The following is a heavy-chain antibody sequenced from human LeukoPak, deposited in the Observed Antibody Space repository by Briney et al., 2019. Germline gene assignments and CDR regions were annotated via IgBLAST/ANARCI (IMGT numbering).Heavy chain of an antibody. CDR1: GYTFTGYY. J-gene: IGHJ6*02. CDR3: ARTTQGLGELSLYYYYGMDV. CDR2: INPNSGGT. D-gene: IGHD3-16*02. V-gene: IGHV1-2*02. Sequence: GASVKVSCKASGYTFTGYYMHWVRQAPGQGLEWMRWINPNSGGTNYAQKFQGRVTMTRDTSISTAYMELSRLRSDDTAVYYCARTTQGLGELSLYYYYGMDVWGQGTTVTVSS.